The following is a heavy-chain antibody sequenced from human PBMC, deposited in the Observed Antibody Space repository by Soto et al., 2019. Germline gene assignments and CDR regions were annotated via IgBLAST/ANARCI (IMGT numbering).Heavy chain of an antibody. J-gene: IGHJ4*02. CDR1: GGSLSSGGHY. D-gene: IGHD3-16*01. Sequence: SETLSLTCTVSGGSLSSGGHYWSWIRQHPGKGPEWIGHIYDSGTNTYYCPSLKSRVSISVDTSRNQFSLRLNSVTAADTAVYYCARVDHRGYFSILTDYWGQGVRVTVSS. CDR3: ARVDHRGYFSILTDY. V-gene: IGHV4-31*03. CDR2: IYDSGTNT.